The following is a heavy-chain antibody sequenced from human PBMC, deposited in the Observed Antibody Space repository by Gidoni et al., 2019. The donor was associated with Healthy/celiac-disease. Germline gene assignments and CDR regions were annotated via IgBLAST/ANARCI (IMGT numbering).Heavy chain of an antibody. CDR3: AASLCSGGSCYSGYYYYYYGMDV. J-gene: IGHJ6*02. CDR2: ISSSGSTI. CDR1: GFTFRSYE. D-gene: IGHD2-15*01. Sequence: EVQLVESGGGLVQPGGSLRLSCAASGFTFRSYEMTWVRRAPGKGLEWVSYISSSGSTIYYADSVKGRFTISRDNAKNSLYLQMNSLRAEDTAVYYCAASLCSGGSCYSGYYYYYYGMDVWGQGTTVTVSS. V-gene: IGHV3-48*03.